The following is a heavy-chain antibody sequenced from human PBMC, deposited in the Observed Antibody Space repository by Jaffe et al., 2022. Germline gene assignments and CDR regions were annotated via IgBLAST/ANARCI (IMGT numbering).Heavy chain of an antibody. Sequence: QVQLVQSGAEVKKPGASVKVSCKASGFWFASYGINWVRQAPGQGLEWMGWISTYNNNTNYTQKLQGRVTMTTDTSTSTAYLELRSLRSDDTAMYYCARGSANTWNYVNNYWGQGTLVTVSS. CDR3: ARGSANTWNYVNNY. D-gene: IGHD1-7*01. V-gene: IGHV1-18*01. CDR1: GFWFASYG. CDR2: ISTYNNNT. J-gene: IGHJ4*02.